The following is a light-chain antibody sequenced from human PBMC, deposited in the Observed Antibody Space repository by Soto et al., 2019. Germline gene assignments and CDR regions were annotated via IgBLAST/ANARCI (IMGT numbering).Light chain of an antibody. CDR3: QNFGYPQWT. CDR2: ATS. V-gene: IGKV3-20*01. Sequence: IVLTQSPGTRSLSPVERATLSCRASQSVRSNYLSWYQQKSGQAPRLLIYATSTRAPGIPDRFSGSGSATDFSIIISRLEPEDSAVYNCQNFGYPQWTFGRGTTVAIK. J-gene: IGKJ1*01. CDR1: QSVRSNY.